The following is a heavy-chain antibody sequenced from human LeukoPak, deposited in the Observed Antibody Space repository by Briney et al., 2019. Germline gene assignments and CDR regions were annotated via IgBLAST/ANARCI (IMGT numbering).Heavy chain of an antibody. CDR1: GDSVSSNSAA. CDR3: ARDRWQQLAAPGKVQEPLDY. V-gene: IGHV6-1*01. D-gene: IGHD6-13*01. Sequence: SQTLSLTCAISGDSVSSNSAAWNWIRQSPSRGLEWLGRTYYRSKWYNDYAVSVKSRITINPDTSKNQFSLQLNSVTPEDTAVYYCARDRWQQLAAPGKVQEPLDYWGQGTLVTVSS. J-gene: IGHJ4*02. CDR2: TYYRSKWYN.